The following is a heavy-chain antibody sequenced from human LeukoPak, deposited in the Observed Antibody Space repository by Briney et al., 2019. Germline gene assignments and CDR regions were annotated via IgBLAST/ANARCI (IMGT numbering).Heavy chain of an antibody. CDR3: ARRGYYYYYMDV. V-gene: IGHV4-39*01. CDR1: GGSISSSSYY. CDR2: IYYSGST. J-gene: IGHJ6*03. D-gene: IGHD3-22*01. Sequence: SETLSLTCTVSGGSISSSSYYWGWIRQPPGKGLEWIGSIYYSGSTYYNPSPKSRVTISVDTSKNQFSLKLSSVTAADTAVYYCARRGYYYYYMDVWGKGTTVTISS.